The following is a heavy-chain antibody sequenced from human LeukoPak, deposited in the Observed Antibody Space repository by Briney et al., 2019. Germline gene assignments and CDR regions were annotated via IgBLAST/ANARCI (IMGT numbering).Heavy chain of an antibody. Sequence: PGGSLRLSCAASGFAFSNYAMSWVRQAPGKGLEWVSSLSGGGDSRYYADSVMGRFTISRDNSKNTLYLQMDSLRAEETAVYYCAKAVRSMVTGGGYFDSWGQGTLVTVSS. CDR3: AKAVRSMVTGGGYFDS. V-gene: IGHV3-23*01. D-gene: IGHD3-10*01. CDR2: LSGGGDSR. CDR1: GFAFSNYA. J-gene: IGHJ4*02.